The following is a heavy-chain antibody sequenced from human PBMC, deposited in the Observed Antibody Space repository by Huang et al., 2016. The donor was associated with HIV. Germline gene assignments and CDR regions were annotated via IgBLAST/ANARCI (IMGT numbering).Heavy chain of an antibody. J-gene: IGHJ6*02. Sequence: HLVESGGDWIHPGGSLRLSCEASGFTSKDNHLSWVRQAPGKGMGWVSVIYSSGKTYYADSVRGRFTISRDTSKNIVFLQLNSLRAGDTAVYYCVRGPEDSWYGSHYYAMDVWGQGTTVTVAS. CDR1: GFTSKDNH. D-gene: IGHD6-13*01. CDR3: VRGPEDSWYGSHYYAMDV. V-gene: IGHV3-53*01. CDR2: IYSSGKT.